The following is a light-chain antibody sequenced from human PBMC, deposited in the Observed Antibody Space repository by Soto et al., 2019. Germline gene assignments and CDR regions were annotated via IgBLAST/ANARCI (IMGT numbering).Light chain of an antibody. CDR3: QQYYTYPWT. CDR1: QSISPW. J-gene: IGKJ1*01. CDR2: KAS. V-gene: IGKV1-5*03. Sequence: DIQMTQSTSTLPASVGDRLTITCRASQSISPWLAWYQQRPGKGPKLLIYKASNLQGGVSSRFSGSGSGTEFTLTISGLQPDDFATYYCQQYYTYPWTFGHGTKVEIK.